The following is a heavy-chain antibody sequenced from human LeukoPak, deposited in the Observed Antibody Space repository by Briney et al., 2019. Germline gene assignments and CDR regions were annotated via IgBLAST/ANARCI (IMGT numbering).Heavy chain of an antibody. Sequence: GGSLRLSCAASGFTFSSYWMSWVRQAPGKGLEWVANIKQDGSEKYYADSVKGRLTISRDNAKNSLYLQMNSLRAEDTALYYCTKGQRSVVVSAIESWGQGTPVTVSS. J-gene: IGHJ4*02. CDR1: GFTFSSYW. D-gene: IGHD2-21*01. CDR3: TKGQRSVVVSAIES. V-gene: IGHV3-7*03. CDR2: IKQDGSEK.